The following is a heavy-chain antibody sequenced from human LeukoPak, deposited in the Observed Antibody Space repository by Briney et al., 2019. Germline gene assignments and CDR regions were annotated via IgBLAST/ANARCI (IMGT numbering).Heavy chain of an antibody. Sequence: SVKVSCKASGGTFSSYAISWVRQAPGQGLEWMGRIIPILGIANYAQKFQGRVTITADKSTSTAYMELSSLRSEDTAVYYCARGGTYYYDSSGYPSLDYWGQGTLVTVSS. V-gene: IGHV1-69*04. J-gene: IGHJ4*02. CDR2: IIPILGIA. CDR3: ARGGTYYYDSSGYPSLDY. CDR1: GGTFSSYA. D-gene: IGHD3-22*01.